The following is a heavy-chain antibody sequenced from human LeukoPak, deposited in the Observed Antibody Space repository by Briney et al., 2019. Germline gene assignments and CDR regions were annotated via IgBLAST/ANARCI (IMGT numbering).Heavy chain of an antibody. D-gene: IGHD2-15*01. CDR2: INTKTGAT. J-gene: IGHJ4*02. CDR1: GYKFTDNW. CDR3: ARGVVACPN. Sequence: ASVKVSCKPFGYKFTDNWIHWVRQAPGQGLEWMGWINTKTGATNITQKFQGRVTMTRDTSISTAYIEVSRLTSDDPAVYYCARGVVACPNWGQGTLVTVSS. V-gene: IGHV1-2*02.